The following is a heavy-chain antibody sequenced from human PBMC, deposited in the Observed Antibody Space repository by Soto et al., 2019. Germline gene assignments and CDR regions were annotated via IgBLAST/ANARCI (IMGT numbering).Heavy chain of an antibody. CDR1: GFTFTSHW. Sequence: GRSLRLSCAASGFTFTSHWMHWLRQAPGEGLVWVSRVNSDGTKTNYADSMKGRFTISRDNAKNTLYLQMNSPRAEDTGVYYCVREGIGTAGYFEHWGQGTLVTVSS. CDR3: VREGIGTAGYFEH. J-gene: IGHJ4*02. V-gene: IGHV3-74*01. D-gene: IGHD6-13*01. CDR2: VNSDGTKT.